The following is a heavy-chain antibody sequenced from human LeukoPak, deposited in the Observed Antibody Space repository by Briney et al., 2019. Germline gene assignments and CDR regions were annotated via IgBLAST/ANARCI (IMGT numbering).Heavy chain of an antibody. CDR3: AKDPPRDSSGWYEGLSWFDP. CDR1: GFTFSSYA. V-gene: IGHV3-23*01. CDR2: ISGSGGST. D-gene: IGHD6-19*01. Sequence: GGSLRLSCAASGFTFSSYAMSWVRQAPGKGLEWVSAISGSGGSTYYADSVKGRFTISRDNSKNTLYLQMNSLRAEDTAVYYCAKDPPRDSSGWYEGLSWFDPWGQGTLVTVSS. J-gene: IGHJ5*02.